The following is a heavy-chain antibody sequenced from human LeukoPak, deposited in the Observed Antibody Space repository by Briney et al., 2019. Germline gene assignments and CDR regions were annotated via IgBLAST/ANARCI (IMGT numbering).Heavy chain of an antibody. CDR3: ARYYYDSSGDYYFDY. CDR1: GGSISSGDYY. D-gene: IGHD3-22*01. J-gene: IGHJ4*02. V-gene: IGHV4-30-4*01. Sequence: SQTLSLTCTVSGGSISSGDYYWSWTRQPPGKGLEWIGYIYYSGSTYYNPSLKSRVTISVDTSKNQFSLKLSSVTAADTAVYYCARYYYDSSGDYYFDYWGQGTLVTVSS. CDR2: IYYSGST.